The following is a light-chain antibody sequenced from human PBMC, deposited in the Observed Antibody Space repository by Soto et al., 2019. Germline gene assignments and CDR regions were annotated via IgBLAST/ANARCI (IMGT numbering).Light chain of an antibody. J-gene: IGKJ1*01. CDR3: QQYNNWPRT. CDR1: QSVSSN. Sequence: EIVMTQSPATLPVSPGERATLSCRASQSVSSNSVWSQQKPDQAPRLLIYDASTRATGIPARFSGSGSGTKVTLTISGLQSEDFAVYYCQQYNNWPRTFGQGTKVEIK. V-gene: IGKV3-15*01. CDR2: DAS.